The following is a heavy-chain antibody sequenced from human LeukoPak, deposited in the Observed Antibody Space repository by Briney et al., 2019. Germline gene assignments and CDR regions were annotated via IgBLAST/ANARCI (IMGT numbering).Heavy chain of an antibody. V-gene: IGHV1-2*05. CDR1: GYTCTGYY. J-gene: IGHJ6*03. CDR3: ARDLGSSGYYIYYYYYMDV. Sequence: ASVKVSCKASGYTCTGYYMHWVRQAPGQGLEWMGRINPNSGGTKYAQKFQGRVTMTRDTSISTAYMELSRLRSDDTDVYYCARDLGSSGYYIYYYYYMDVWGKGTTVTVSS. CDR2: INPNSGGT. D-gene: IGHD3-22*01.